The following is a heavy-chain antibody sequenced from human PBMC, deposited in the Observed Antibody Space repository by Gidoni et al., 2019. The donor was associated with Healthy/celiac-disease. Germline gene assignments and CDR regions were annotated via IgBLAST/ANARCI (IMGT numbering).Heavy chain of an antibody. J-gene: IGHJ4*02. D-gene: IGHD5-18*01. CDR3: AKAGGYSYGYFY. Sequence: EVQLLVSGGGLVQPGGSLRLSCAASGFTFSSYAMSWVRQAPGKGLEWVSAISGSGGSTYYADPVKGRFTISRDNSKNTLYLQMNSLRAEDTAVYYCAKAGGYSYGYFYWGQGTLVTVSS. CDR1: GFTFSSYA. V-gene: IGHV3-23*01. CDR2: ISGSGGST.